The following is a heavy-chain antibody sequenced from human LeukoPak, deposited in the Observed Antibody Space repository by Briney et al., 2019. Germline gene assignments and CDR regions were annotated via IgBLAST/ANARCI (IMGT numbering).Heavy chain of an antibody. CDR3: AKLLATGWFDP. CDR1: GFTFSSYG. CDR2: ISYDGSNK. Sequence: AGGSLRLSCAASGFTFSSYGMHWVRQAPGKGLEWVAVISYDGSNKYYADSVKGRFTISRDNSKNTLYLQMNSLRAEDTAVYYCAKLLATGWFDPWGQGTLVTVSS. J-gene: IGHJ5*02. V-gene: IGHV3-30*18. D-gene: IGHD5-12*01.